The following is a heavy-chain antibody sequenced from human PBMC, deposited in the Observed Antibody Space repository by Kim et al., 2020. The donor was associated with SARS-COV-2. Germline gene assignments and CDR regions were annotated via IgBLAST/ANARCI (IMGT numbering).Heavy chain of an antibody. Sequence: GGSLRLSCAASGFTFSNAWMSWVRQAPGKGLEWVGRIKSKTDGGTTDYAAPVKGRITISRDDSKNTLYLQMNSLKTEDTAVYYCTTTLLWFGELHPGFYWGQGTLVTVSS. J-gene: IGHJ4*02. V-gene: IGHV3-15*01. D-gene: IGHD3-10*01. CDR2: IKSKTDGGTT. CDR1: GFTFSNAW. CDR3: TTTLLWFGELHPGFY.